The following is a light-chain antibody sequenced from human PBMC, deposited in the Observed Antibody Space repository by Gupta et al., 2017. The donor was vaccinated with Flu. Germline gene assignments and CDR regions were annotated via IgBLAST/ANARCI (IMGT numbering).Light chain of an antibody. V-gene: IGLV1-47*01. CDR3: AAVDATRSGRL. CDR2: RNV. Sequence: ATIAFCGVSSEVGSNYVYCYHHLPASAPNLLLYRNVRRRSAVPDRFSGSKYATSATITIIWLLAEDEADYYCAAVDATRSGRLFGGGTKLTVL. CDR1: SSEVGSNY. J-gene: IGLJ2*01.